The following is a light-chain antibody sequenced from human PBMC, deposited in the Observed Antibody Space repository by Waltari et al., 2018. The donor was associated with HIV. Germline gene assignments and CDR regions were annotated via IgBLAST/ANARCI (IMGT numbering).Light chain of an antibody. Sequence: QSALTQPASVSGSPGQSITIPCTGTSSDVGGYNYVPWYQQHPGKAPKLMIYEVSKRPSGVSNRFSGSKSGNTASLTISGLQAEDEADYYCSSYTSSSTWVFGGGTKLTVL. V-gene: IGLV2-14*01. CDR3: SSYTSSSTWV. CDR1: SSDVGGYNY. J-gene: IGLJ3*02. CDR2: EVS.